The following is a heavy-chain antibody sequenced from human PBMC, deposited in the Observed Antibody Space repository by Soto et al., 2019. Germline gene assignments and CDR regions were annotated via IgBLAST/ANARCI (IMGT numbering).Heavy chain of an antibody. V-gene: IGHV3-21*01. CDR1: GFTFSAYG. Sequence: GGSLRLSCAASGFTFSAYGMNWVRQAPGKGLEWVAYISSSSSYMFYADSVKGRFTVSRDNAQKSLYLEMNSLRADDTAVYYCARDCPRLLPHLTSGYFQHWGQGTLVTVSS. CDR2: ISSSSSYM. CDR3: ARDCPRLLPHLTSGYFQH. J-gene: IGHJ1*01.